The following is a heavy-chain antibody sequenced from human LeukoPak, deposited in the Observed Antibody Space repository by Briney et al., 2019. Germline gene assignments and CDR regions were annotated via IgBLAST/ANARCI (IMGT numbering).Heavy chain of an antibody. D-gene: IGHD4-23*01. CDR2: SYYIGNT. V-gene: IGHV4-39*01. Sequence: SETLSLTCVVSGGSMRSSSYYWGWIRQSPGGGLEYIGSSYYIGNTFYNPSLKSRVTISVDTSKNQFSLKLSSVTAADTAVYYCARQETGAMTTVVEVDYWGQGTLVTVSS. J-gene: IGHJ4*02. CDR3: ARQETGAMTTVVEVDY. CDR1: GGSMRSSSYY.